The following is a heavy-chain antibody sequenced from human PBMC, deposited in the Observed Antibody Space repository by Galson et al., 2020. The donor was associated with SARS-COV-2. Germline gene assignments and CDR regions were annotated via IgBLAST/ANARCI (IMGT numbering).Heavy chain of an antibody. CDR1: GFTFSSYA. CDR3: AREAVPNFNDFWSGYYTYNWFDP. CDR2: MSSDGSTT. V-gene: IGHV3-64*02. D-gene: IGHD3-3*01. J-gene: IGHJ5*02. Sequence: TGGSLRLSCAASGFTFSSYAMHWVRQAPGRGLEYLSGMSSDGSTTYYADSVKGRFTISRDNSKNMLYLQMGSLRPEDMAVYYCAREAVPNFNDFWSGYYTYNWFDPWGQGALVTVSS.